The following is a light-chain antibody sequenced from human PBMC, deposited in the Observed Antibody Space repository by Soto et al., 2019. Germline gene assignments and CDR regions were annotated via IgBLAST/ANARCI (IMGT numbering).Light chain of an antibody. J-gene: IGKJ1*01. CDR2: WAS. CDR3: QQYYSSPTWT. V-gene: IGKV4-1*01. CDR1: QSVLYSSNNKNY. Sequence: DIVMTQSPDSLAESLGERATINCKSSQSVLYSSNNKNYLAWYQQKPGQPPKLLIYWASTRESGVPDRFSGSGSGTDFTLTISSLQAEDVAVYYCQQYYSSPTWTFGQGTKVGIK.